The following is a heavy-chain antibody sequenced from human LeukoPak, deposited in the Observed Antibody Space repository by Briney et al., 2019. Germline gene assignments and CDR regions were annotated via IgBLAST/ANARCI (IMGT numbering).Heavy chain of an antibody. D-gene: IGHD2-2*01. V-gene: IGHV3-23*01. CDR2: ISGSGGST. J-gene: IGHJ4*02. CDR3: AKPDIVVVPAASDY. Sequence: GGSLRLPCAASGFTFSSYAMSWVRQAPGKGLEWVSAISGSGGSTYYADSMKGRFTISRDNSKNTLYLQMNSLRAEDTAVYYCAKPDIVVVPAASDYWGQGTLVTVSS. CDR1: GFTFSSYA.